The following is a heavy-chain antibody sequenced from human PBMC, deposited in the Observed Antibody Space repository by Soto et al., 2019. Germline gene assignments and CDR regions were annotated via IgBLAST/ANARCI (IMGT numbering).Heavy chain of an antibody. V-gene: IGHV4-59*01. Sequence: PSETLSLTCTVSVGSISSYYWRLIRQPPGKGLEWIGYVYYTANTNYNPSLKSRVSMSVDTSKNHVSLKLSSVTAADTAVYYCARGNSMILHYWGPGTKVPVSS. CDR3: ARGNSMILHY. CDR1: VGSISSYY. CDR2: VYYTANT. D-gene: IGHD3-22*01. J-gene: IGHJ4*02.